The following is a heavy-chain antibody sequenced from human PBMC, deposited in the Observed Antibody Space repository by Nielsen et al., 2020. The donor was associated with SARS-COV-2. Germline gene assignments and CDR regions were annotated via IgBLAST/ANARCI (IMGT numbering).Heavy chain of an antibody. CDR2: IYYSGST. CDR1: GGSISSYY. CDR3: ARDHCSGGSCYSRYYYGMDV. Sequence: SETLSLTCTVSGGSISSYYWSWIRQPPGKGLEWIGYIYYSGSTNYNPSLKSRVTISVDTSKNQFSLKLSSVTAADTAVYYCARDHCSGGSCYSRYYYGMDVWGQGTTVTVSS. J-gene: IGHJ6*02. V-gene: IGHV4-59*01. D-gene: IGHD2-15*01.